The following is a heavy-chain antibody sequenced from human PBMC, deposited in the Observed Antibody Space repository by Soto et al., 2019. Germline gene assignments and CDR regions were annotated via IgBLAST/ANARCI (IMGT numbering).Heavy chain of an antibody. CDR3: AREAPGVGRFYFDY. CDR2: IYYSGST. Sequence: QVQLQESGPGLVKPSQTLSLTCTVSGGSISSGDYYWSWIRQPPGKGLEWIGYIYYSGSTYYTPSLKGRVTISVDTSKNQFSLKLSSVTAADTAVYYCAREAPGVGRFYFDYWGQGTLVTVSS. D-gene: IGHD3-10*01. J-gene: IGHJ4*02. V-gene: IGHV4-30-4*01. CDR1: GGSISSGDYY.